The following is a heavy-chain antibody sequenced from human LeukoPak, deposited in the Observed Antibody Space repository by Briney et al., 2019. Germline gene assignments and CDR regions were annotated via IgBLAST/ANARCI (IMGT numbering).Heavy chain of an antibody. CDR3: ARGGIYYCSGGYCYHMDV. D-gene: IGHD2-15*01. CDR2: ISYDGSNK. Sequence: GGSLRLSCAASGFTFTSYSMSWVRQAPGKGLEWVAIISYDGSNKYYADSVKGRFTISRDNSKNTLYLQMNSLRAEDTAVYYCARGGIYYCSGGYCYHMDVWGQGTTVTVSS. J-gene: IGHJ6*02. CDR1: GFTFTSYS. V-gene: IGHV3-30*03.